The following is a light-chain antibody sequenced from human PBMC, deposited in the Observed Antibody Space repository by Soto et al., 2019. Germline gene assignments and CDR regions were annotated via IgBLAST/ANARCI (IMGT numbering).Light chain of an antibody. CDR3: LQYYNWPPT. CDR1: QSVGTN. CDR2: GAS. Sequence: IVMTQSPATLSVSPGERATLSCRASQSVGTNLAWFHQKPCQAPRLLISGASTRATGVPARFTGSGSGTVFTLTISSLQSEDFAVYYCLQYYNWPPTFGRGTKVDIK. J-gene: IGKJ1*01. V-gene: IGKV3-15*01.